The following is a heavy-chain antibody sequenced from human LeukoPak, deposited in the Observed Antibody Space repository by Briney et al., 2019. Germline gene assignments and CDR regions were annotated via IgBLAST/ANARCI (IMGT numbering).Heavy chain of an antibody. Sequence: SETLSLTCDVSGGSIDRTNWWTWFRQPPGKGLEWIGEIHHDGRINYNPSLKSPVTLSVDKSKNQFSLRLNSVTAADAAMYYCARSHDHLWGNYPDYWGQGTLVTVSS. V-gene: IGHV4-4*02. CDR3: ARSHDHLWGNYPDY. D-gene: IGHD3-16*02. CDR2: IHHDGRI. J-gene: IGHJ4*02. CDR1: GGSIDRTNW.